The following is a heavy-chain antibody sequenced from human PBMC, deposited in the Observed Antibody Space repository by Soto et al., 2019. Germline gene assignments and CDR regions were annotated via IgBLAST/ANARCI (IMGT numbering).Heavy chain of an antibody. V-gene: IGHV1-3*01. Sequence: ASVKVSCKASGYTFTDYTMHWVCQAPGQRLERMGWINAVNGNTKYSQKFQGRVTITRDTSASTAYMELSSLRSEDTAVYYCARDLGYCSSTSCYGYYYYYMDVWGKGTTVTVSS. CDR1: GYTFTDYT. D-gene: IGHD2-2*01. J-gene: IGHJ6*03. CDR3: ARDLGYCSSTSCYGYYYYYMDV. CDR2: INAVNGNT.